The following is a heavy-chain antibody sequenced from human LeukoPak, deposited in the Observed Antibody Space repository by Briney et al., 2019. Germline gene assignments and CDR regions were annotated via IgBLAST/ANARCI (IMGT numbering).Heavy chain of an antibody. CDR1: GFTFSSYA. Sequence: GGSLRLSCAASGFTFSSYAMSWVRQAPGKGLEWVSAISGSGGSTYYADSVKGRFTISRDNSKNTLYLQMQSLRAEDTAVYYCARGVDYYENSGTIDYWGQGTLVTVSS. CDR2: ISGSGGST. J-gene: IGHJ4*02. D-gene: IGHD3-22*01. CDR3: ARGVDYYENSGTIDY. V-gene: IGHV3-23*01.